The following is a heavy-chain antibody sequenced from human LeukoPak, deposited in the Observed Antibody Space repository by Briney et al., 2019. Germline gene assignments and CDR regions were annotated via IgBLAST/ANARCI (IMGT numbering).Heavy chain of an antibody. CDR1: GFTFSIKW. J-gene: IGHJ5*02. D-gene: IGHD3-16*01. CDR3: ASQSYARFDP. Sequence: GGSLRLSCAASGFTFSIKWMSWVRQAPGKGLEWVGNIQPDGGEQYPVDSVKGRFTISRDNARNSLFLQMNSLRVEDTAVYYCASQSYARFDPWGQGTLVTVSS. CDR2: IQPDGGEQ. V-gene: IGHV3-7*01.